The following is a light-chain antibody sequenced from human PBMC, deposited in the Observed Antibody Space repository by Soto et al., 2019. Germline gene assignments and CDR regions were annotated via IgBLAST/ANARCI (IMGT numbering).Light chain of an antibody. J-gene: IGLJ3*02. Sequence: QSVLTQPPSASGTPGQRVTISCSGSSSNIGSNAVNWYQQLPGTAPKLLIYSNNQRPSGVPDRSSGSKSGTSASLAISGLQSEDEADYYCAVWDDSLTGWVFGGGTKLTVL. CDR2: SNN. CDR1: SSNIGSNA. CDR3: AVWDDSLTGWV. V-gene: IGLV1-44*01.